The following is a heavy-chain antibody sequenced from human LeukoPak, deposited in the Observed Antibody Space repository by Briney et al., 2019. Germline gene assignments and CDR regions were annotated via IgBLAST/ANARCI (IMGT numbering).Heavy chain of an antibody. Sequence: AASVKVSCKASGYTFTSYDINWVRQATGQGLEWMGWMNPNSGNTGYAQKFQGRVTITRNTSISTACMELSSLRSGDTAVYYCARVSIVGATPDFDYWGQGTLVTVSS. D-gene: IGHD1-26*01. J-gene: IGHJ4*02. CDR2: MNPNSGNT. V-gene: IGHV1-8*03. CDR3: ARVSIVGATPDFDY. CDR1: GYTFTSYD.